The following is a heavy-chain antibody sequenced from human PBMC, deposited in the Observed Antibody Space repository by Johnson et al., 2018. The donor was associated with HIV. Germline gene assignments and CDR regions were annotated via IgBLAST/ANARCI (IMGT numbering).Heavy chain of an antibody. CDR2: ISSSGSTI. CDR1: GFTFHDYG. V-gene: IGHV3-48*01. D-gene: IGHD3-16*01. Sequence: VQLVESGGGVVQPGGSLRLSCAASGFTFHDYGMSWVRQAPGKGLEWVSYISSSGSTIYYADSVKGRFTISRDNSKNILYLQMNSLRPEDTAVYYCARANLSPFGGVNDAFDVWGQGTMVTVSS. CDR3: ARANLSPFGGVNDAFDV. J-gene: IGHJ3*01.